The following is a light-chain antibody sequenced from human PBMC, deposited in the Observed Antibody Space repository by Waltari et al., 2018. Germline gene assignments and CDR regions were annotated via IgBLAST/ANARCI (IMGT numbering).Light chain of an antibody. J-gene: IGKJ1*01. CDR1: QNVGTK. CDR3: LQYHYWLPWT. Sequence: IEMTQSPATLSVSPGERATLSCRASQNVGTKLAWYQQKPGLAPRLLIYDAFTRATGIPARVSGSGSGTEFTLTISSLQSEDLALYHCLQYHYWLPWTFGQGTKVEVK. CDR2: DAF. V-gene: IGKV3-15*01.